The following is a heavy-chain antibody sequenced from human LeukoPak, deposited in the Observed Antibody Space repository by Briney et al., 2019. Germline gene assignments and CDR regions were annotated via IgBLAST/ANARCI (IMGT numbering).Heavy chain of an antibody. CDR1: GGSIISYF. D-gene: IGHD5-12*01. CDR3: ARGGVTTIAQYDG. J-gene: IGHJ4*02. V-gene: IGHV4-59*01. CDR2: IFDSGTT. Sequence: SEPLPLPRTVSGGSIISYFWIWIRPPPAKGPEWMGYIFDSGTTNYNESTHYNPSLKSRVPVPLDTSKNHFSLHRRSLTAADTAVYFCARGGVTTIAQYDGWGQGILVTVS.